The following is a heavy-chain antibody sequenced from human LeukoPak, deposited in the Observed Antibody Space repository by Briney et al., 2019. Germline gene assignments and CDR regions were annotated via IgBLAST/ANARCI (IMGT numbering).Heavy chain of an antibody. CDR3: ARDGYDYGDYRAVYFDY. Sequence: SETLSLTCAVYGGSFSGYYWSWIRQPPGKGLEWIGEINHSGSTNYNPSLKSRVTISVDTSKDQFSLKLSSVTAADTAVYYCARDGYDYGDYRAVYFDYWGQGTLVTVSS. CDR2: INHSGST. J-gene: IGHJ4*02. D-gene: IGHD4-17*01. CDR1: GGSFSGYY. V-gene: IGHV4-34*01.